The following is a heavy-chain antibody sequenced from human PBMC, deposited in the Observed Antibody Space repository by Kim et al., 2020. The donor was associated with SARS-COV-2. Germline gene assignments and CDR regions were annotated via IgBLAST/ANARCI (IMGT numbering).Heavy chain of an antibody. CDR3: ARASRGGVFDY. CDR2: ISVDNGNT. D-gene: IGHD3-10*01. V-gene: IGHV1-18*04. J-gene: IGHJ4*02. CDR1: GFTFINFG. Sequence: ASVKVSCKTSGFTFINFGISWVRQAPGQGLEWMGWISVDNGNTNYPQNVQDRVIMTTDTSTTTAYMELRSLTLDDTAVYYCARASRGGVFDYWGQGTLVIVSS.